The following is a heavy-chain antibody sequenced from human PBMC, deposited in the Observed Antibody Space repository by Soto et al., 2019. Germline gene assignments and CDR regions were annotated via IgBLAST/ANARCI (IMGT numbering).Heavy chain of an antibody. J-gene: IGHJ4*02. CDR2: IYYSGST. V-gene: IGHV4-39*01. CDR1: GGSISSSSYY. D-gene: IGHD3-3*01. CDR3: ARHTPTISISDH. Sequence: SETLSLTCTVSGGSISSSSYYWGWIRQPPGKGLEWIGSIYYSGSTYYNQSLKSRVTISVDTSKNQFSLKLSSVTAADTAVYYCARHTPTISISDHWGQGTLVTVSS.